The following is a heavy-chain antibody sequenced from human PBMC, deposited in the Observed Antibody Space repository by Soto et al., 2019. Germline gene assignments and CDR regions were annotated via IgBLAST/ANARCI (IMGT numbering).Heavy chain of an antibody. D-gene: IGHD5-12*01. Sequence: EVLLLESGGGLVQPGGSLRLSCAASGFTFSSYAMGWVRQAPGKALEWVSSISGIGHSTYYADSVKGRFTISRDNSKNTLYLQMNSLRADDTAVYYCAKRIMSTIGHFDSWGQGTLVTVSS. J-gene: IGHJ4*02. CDR2: ISGIGHST. CDR1: GFTFSSYA. CDR3: AKRIMSTIGHFDS. V-gene: IGHV3-23*01.